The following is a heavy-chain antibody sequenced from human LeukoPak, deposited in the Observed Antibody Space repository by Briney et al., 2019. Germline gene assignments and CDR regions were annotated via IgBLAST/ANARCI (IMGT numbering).Heavy chain of an antibody. D-gene: IGHD3-10*01. V-gene: IGHV4-59*01. Sequence: SETLSLTCTLSGGSISSYYWSWIRQPPGKGLEWIGYIYYSGSTNYNPSLKSRVTISVDTSKNQFSLKLSSVTAADTAVYYCARDRSYYYGPGGYFDYWGQGTLVTVSS. CDR2: IYYSGST. J-gene: IGHJ4*02. CDR1: GGSISSYY. CDR3: ARDRSYYYGPGGYFDY.